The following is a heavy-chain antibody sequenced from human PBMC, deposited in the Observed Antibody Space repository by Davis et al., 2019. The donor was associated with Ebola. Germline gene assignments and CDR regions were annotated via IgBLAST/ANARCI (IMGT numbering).Heavy chain of an antibody. Sequence: ASVKVSCKASGYTFTSYGISWVRQAPGQGLEWMGWISAYNGNTNYAQKLQGRVTMTTDTSTSTAYMELRSLRSDDTAVYYCARDAANDFWSGYSERNWFDPWGQGTLVTVSS. CDR1: GYTFTSYG. J-gene: IGHJ5*02. V-gene: IGHV1-18*04. CDR3: ARDAANDFWSGYSERNWFDP. CDR2: ISAYNGNT. D-gene: IGHD3-3*01.